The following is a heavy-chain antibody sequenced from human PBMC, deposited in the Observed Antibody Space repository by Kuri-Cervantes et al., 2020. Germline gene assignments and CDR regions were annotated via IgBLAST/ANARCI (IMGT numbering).Heavy chain of an antibody. Sequence: GESLKISCAASGFTFSSYAMSWVRQAPGKGLEWVSYISSSGSTIYYADSVKGRFTISRDNAKNSLYLQMNSLRAEDTAVYYCAKESARSWYSGWFDPWGQGTLVTVSS. J-gene: IGHJ5*02. D-gene: IGHD6-13*01. CDR2: ISSSGSTI. CDR1: GFTFSSYA. CDR3: AKESARSWYSGWFDP. V-gene: IGHV3-48*04.